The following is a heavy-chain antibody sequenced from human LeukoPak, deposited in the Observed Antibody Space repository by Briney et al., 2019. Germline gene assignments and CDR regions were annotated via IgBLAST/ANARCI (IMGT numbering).Heavy chain of an antibody. CDR1: GLAFSSST. CDR2: ISGSGGST. V-gene: IGHV3-23*01. D-gene: IGHD2-15*01. Sequence: GGSLRLSCAASGLAFSSSTMSWVRQAPGKGLECVSIISGSGGSTYYADSVKGRFTISRDNSKNTLYLQMNSLRAEDTAVYYCAKYLDIVVVVAAAVDYWGQGTLVTVSS. J-gene: IGHJ4*02. CDR3: AKYLDIVVVVAAAVDY.